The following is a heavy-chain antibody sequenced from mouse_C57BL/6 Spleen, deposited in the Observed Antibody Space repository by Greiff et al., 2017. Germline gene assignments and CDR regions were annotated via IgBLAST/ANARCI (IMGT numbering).Heavy chain of an antibody. J-gene: IGHJ2*01. Sequence: VKQRPGQGLEWIGRIHPSDSDTNYNQKFKGKATLTVDKSSSTAYMQLSSLTSEDSAVYYCAILTGIDYWGQGTTLTVSS. V-gene: IGHV1-74*01. CDR2: IHPSDSDT. CDR3: AILTGIDY. D-gene: IGHD4-1*01.